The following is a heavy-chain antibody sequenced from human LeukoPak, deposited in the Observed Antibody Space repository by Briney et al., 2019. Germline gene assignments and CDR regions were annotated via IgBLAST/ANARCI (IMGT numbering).Heavy chain of an antibody. Sequence: GGSLRLSCAASGFTFSSNGMHWVRQTPGKGLDWVAFTRYDESKTFYGDSVRGRFTISGDNSKNTLYLQMNSLTTDDSAVYYCAKARYSGSPALDFWGQGTLVTVSS. CDR3: AKARYSGSPALDF. CDR2: TRYDESKT. V-gene: IGHV3-30*02. D-gene: IGHD1-26*01. J-gene: IGHJ4*02. CDR1: GFTFSSNG.